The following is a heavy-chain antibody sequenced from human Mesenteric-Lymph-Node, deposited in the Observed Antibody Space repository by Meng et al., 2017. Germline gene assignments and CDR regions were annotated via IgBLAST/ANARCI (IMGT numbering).Heavy chain of an antibody. D-gene: IGHD3-3*01. CDR1: GGTFSSHA. CDR2: IIPIFGTP. V-gene: IGHV1-69*13. J-gene: IGHJ5*02. Sequence: SVKVSCKTSGGTFSSHAISWVRQAPGQGLEWMGGIIPIFGTPNYAQKFQGRVTITADESTSTAYMELRSLRSGDTAVYYCARDCPSYYDFWSGYYKYNWFDPWGQGTLVNVDS. CDR3: ARDCPSYYDFWSGYYKYNWFDP.